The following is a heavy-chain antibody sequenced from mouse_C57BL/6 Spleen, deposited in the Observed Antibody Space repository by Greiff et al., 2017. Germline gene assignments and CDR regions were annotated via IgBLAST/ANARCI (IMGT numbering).Heavy chain of an antibody. D-gene: IGHD2-5*01. CDR2: IYPGDGDT. CDR3: ARDYSNSIAFDY. J-gene: IGHJ2*01. V-gene: IGHV1-80*01. Sequence: QVQLQQPGAELVKPGASVKISCKASGYAFSSYWMNWVKQRPGKGLEWIGQIYPGDGDTNYNGKFKGKATLTADKSSSTAYMQLSSLTSEDSAVYFCARDYSNSIAFDYWGQGTTLTVSS. CDR1: GYAFSSYW.